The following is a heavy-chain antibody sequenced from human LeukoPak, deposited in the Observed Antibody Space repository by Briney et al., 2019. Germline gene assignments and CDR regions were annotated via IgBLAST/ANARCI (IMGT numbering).Heavy chain of an antibody. J-gene: IGHJ4*02. CDR2: IYYSGST. D-gene: IGHD3-10*01. CDR1: GYSITSISY. Sequence: SETLSLNCSVSGYSITSISYWGWIRQPPGKGLEWIGYIYYSGSTNYNPSLKSRVTISVDTSKNQFSLKLSSVTAADTAVYYCSRRGGYYGSGSYHYWGQGTLVTVSS. V-gene: IGHV4-59*01. CDR3: SRRGGYYGSGSYHY.